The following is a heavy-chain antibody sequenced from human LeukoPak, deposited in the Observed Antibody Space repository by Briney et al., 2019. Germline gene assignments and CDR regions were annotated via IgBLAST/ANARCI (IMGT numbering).Heavy chain of an antibody. D-gene: IGHD2-15*01. Sequence: GESLKISCKGSGYSFTSYWIGWVRQMPGKGLEWMGIIYPGDSDTRYSPSFQGQVTISADKSISTAYLQWSSLKASDTAMDYCAGLRDHRYCSGGSCYKDYYGMDVWGQGTTVTVSS. CDR1: GYSFTSYW. CDR2: IYPGDSDT. CDR3: AGLRDHRYCSGGSCYKDYYGMDV. J-gene: IGHJ6*02. V-gene: IGHV5-51*01.